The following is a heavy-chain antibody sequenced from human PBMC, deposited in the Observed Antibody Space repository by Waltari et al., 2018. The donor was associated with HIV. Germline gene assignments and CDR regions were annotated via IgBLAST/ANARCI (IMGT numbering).Heavy chain of an antibody. D-gene: IGHD3-10*01. CDR3: ATGGGQFRFGVAKRTYGMDV. CDR1: GFTSRDYY. Sequence: QVQLVESGGALVKPRGSLRLSCAASGFTSRDYYMSWIPQAPSTGLQWVSYISSSGSTIYYADSVKGRFTISRDNAKNSLYLQMSSLRAEDTAVYYCATGGGQFRFGVAKRTYGMDVWGQGTTVTVSS. V-gene: IGHV3-11*01. J-gene: IGHJ6*02. CDR2: ISSSGSTI.